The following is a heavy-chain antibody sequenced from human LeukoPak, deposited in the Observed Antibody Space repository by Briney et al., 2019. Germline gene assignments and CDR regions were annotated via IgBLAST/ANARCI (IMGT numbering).Heavy chain of an antibody. CDR1: GGSISSYY. V-gene: IGHV4-59*01. CDR2: IYYSGST. Sequence: SETLSLTCTVSGGSISSYYWSWIRQPPGKGLEWIGYIYYSGSTNYNPSLKSRVTISVDTSKNQFSLKLSSVTAADTAVYYCARAGEYYDSSGYYYPHDAFDIWGQGTMVTVSS. CDR3: ARAGEYYDSSGYYYPHDAFDI. D-gene: IGHD3-22*01. J-gene: IGHJ3*02.